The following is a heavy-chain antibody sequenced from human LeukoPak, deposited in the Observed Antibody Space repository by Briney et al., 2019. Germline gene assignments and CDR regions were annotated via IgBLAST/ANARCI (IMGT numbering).Heavy chain of an antibody. CDR2: IWYDGSNK. D-gene: IGHD2-15*01. CDR3: ARDGGIGGSCYSDY. V-gene: IGHV3-33*08. J-gene: IGHJ4*02. Sequence: GRSLRLSCEVAGFTFSSYGMHWVRQAPGKGLEWVAVIWYDGSNKYYADSVKGRFTISRDNSKNTLYLQMNSLRAEDTAVYYCARDGGIGGSCYSDYWGQGTLVTVSS. CDR1: GFTFSSYG.